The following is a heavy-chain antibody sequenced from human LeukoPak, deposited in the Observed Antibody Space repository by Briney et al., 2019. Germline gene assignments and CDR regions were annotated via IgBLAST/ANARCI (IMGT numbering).Heavy chain of an antibody. D-gene: IGHD3-22*01. J-gene: IGHJ4*02. CDR2: IHYSGNT. CDR1: AGSISSTVYY. CDR3: ATSAIDSSGYYPYYFDY. V-gene: IGHV4-39*02. Sequence: SETLSLTCSVSAGSISSTVYYWGWIRQPPGKGLEWIGTIHYSGNTYYNPSLKSRVTISVDPSKNHFSLKLSSVTAADTAVYYCATSAIDSSGYYPYYFDYWGQGTLVTVSS.